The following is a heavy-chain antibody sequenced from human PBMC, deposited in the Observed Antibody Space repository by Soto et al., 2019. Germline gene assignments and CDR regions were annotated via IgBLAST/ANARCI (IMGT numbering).Heavy chain of an antibody. CDR2: INAGNGNT. V-gene: IGHV1-3*01. D-gene: IGHD2-2*01. Sequence: GASVKVSCKASGYTFTSYAMHWVRQAPGQRLEWMGWINAGNGNTKYSQKFQGRVTITRDTSASTAYMELSSLRSEDTAVYYCAREPVPAAINWFDPWGQGTLVTVSS. CDR3: AREPVPAAINWFDP. CDR1: GYTFTSYA. J-gene: IGHJ5*02.